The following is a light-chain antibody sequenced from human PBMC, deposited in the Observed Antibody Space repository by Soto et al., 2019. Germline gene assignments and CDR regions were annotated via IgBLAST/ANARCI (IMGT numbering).Light chain of an antibody. CDR3: CSYAGDYTFV. V-gene: IGLV2-11*01. Sequence: QSALIQPRSVSGSPGQSVTISCTGTSSDVGVYKYVSWYRQHPGKAPKLMIYDVITRPSGVPDRFSGSKSGNTASLTISGLQAEGEDDYYCCSYAGDYTFVFGSGTKLTVL. J-gene: IGLJ1*01. CDR2: DVI. CDR1: SSDVGVYKY.